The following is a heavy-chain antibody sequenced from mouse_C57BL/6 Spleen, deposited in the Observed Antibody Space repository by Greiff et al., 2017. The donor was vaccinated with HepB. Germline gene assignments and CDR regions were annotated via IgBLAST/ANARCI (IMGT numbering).Heavy chain of an antibody. J-gene: IGHJ2*01. D-gene: IGHD2-4*01. Sequence: QVQLQQSGPELVKPGASVKISCKASGYAFSSSWMNWVKQRPGKGLEWIGRIYPGDGDTNYNGKFKGKATLTADKSSSTAYMQLSSLTSEDSAVYFCAVITTRFDYWGQGTTLTVSS. CDR1: GYAFSSSW. CDR3: AVITTRFDY. V-gene: IGHV1-82*01. CDR2: IYPGDGDT.